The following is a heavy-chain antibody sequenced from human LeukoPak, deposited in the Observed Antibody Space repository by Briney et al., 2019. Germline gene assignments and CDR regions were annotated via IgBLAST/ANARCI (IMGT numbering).Heavy chain of an antibody. Sequence: QPGGSLTLSCAVSGSTFSGYWMSWVRQAPGKGLEWGANIKHDGSEKSYADSVKGRFTISRDHAKNLLYLQMNSLTADDTAVYYCETRPRGAAPDFDYWGQGTLVTVS. CDR3: ETRPRGAAPDFDY. V-gene: IGHV3-7*01. D-gene: IGHD6-6*01. CDR1: GSTFSGYW. CDR2: IKHDGSEK. J-gene: IGHJ4*02.